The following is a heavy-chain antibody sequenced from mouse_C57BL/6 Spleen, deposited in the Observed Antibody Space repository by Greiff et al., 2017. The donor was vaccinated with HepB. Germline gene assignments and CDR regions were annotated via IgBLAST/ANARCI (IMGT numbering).Heavy chain of an antibody. J-gene: IGHJ2*01. CDR2: ISDGGSYT. V-gene: IGHV5-4*01. Sequence: EVKLMESGGGLVKPGGSLKLSCAASGFTFSSYAMSWVRQTPEKRLEWVATISDGGSYTYYPDNVKGRFTLSRDNAKNNLYLQMSHLTSEDTAMYYGARDLGSSGPHYFDYWGQGTTLTVSS. D-gene: IGHD3-2*02. CDR3: ARDLGSSGPHYFDY. CDR1: GFTFSSYA.